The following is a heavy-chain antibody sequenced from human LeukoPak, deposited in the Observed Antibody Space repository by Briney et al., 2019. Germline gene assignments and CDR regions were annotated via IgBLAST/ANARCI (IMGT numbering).Heavy chain of an antibody. V-gene: IGHV3-33*01. Sequence: GGSLRLSCAASGFTFSSYGMYWVRQAPGKGLEWVAVIWYDGSNKYHADSVKGRFTISRDNYKNTMYLQMNSLRAEDTAVYYCARGFETAFDIWGQGTMVTVSS. CDR1: GFTFSSYG. CDR3: ARGFETAFDI. CDR2: IWYDGSNK. J-gene: IGHJ3*02. D-gene: IGHD3-16*01.